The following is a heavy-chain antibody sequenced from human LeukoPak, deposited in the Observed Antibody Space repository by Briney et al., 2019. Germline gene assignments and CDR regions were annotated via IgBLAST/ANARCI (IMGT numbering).Heavy chain of an antibody. D-gene: IGHD3-22*01. CDR3: ATGRVKGIPGDSSGYVDY. J-gene: IGHJ4*02. Sequence: GASVKVSCKASGGTFSSYAISWVRQAPGKGLEWMGGFDPEDGETIYAQKFQGRVTMTEDTSTDTAYMELSSLRSEDTAVYYCATGRVKGIPGDSSGYVDYWGQGTLVTVSS. CDR1: GGTFSSYA. V-gene: IGHV1-24*01. CDR2: FDPEDGET.